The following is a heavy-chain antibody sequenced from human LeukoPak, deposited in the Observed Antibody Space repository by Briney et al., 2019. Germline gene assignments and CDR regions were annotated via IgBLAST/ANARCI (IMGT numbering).Heavy chain of an antibody. D-gene: IGHD3-16*01. V-gene: IGHV4-59*08. CDR1: GGSISPYY. Sequence: SETLSLTCNVSGGSISPYYWSWIRQSPGKGLELIGYIYYSGYTNYNPSLKSRVTVSLDTSKNQFSLKLSSVTAADTAMYYCARGGFRACDYWGQGTLVTVSS. CDR3: ARGGFRACDY. J-gene: IGHJ4*02. CDR2: IYYSGYT.